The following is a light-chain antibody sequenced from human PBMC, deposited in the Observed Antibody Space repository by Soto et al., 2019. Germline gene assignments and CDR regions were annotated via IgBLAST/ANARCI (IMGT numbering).Light chain of an antibody. CDR3: QQSYNTPRT. CDR1: QPVTNY. Sequence: DIQMTQSPSSLSASVGDRVTITRRASQPVTNYLSWYQQKPGKAPKLFIYAASRLQSGVPSRFSGSGSGTDSTLTISSLQPEDFATYYCQQSYNTPRTFGQGTKVDIK. CDR2: AAS. V-gene: IGKV1-39*01. J-gene: IGKJ1*01.